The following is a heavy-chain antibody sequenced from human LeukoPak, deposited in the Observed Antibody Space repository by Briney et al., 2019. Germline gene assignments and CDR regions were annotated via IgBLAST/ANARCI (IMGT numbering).Heavy chain of an antibody. Sequence: ASVKVSCKASGYTFTSYYMHWVRQAPGQGLEWMGIINPSGGSTSYAQKFQGRVTMTRDTSTSTVYMKLSSLRSEDTAVYYCAREGNWNGGGAITYNWFDPWGQGTLVTVSS. D-gene: IGHD1-1*01. CDR2: INPSGGST. CDR3: AREGNWNGGGAITYNWFDP. V-gene: IGHV1-46*01. J-gene: IGHJ5*02. CDR1: GYTFTSYY.